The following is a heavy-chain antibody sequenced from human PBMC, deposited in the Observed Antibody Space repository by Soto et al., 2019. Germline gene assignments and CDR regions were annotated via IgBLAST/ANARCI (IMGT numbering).Heavy chain of an antibody. D-gene: IGHD3-10*01. CDR2: IYYSGST. J-gene: IGHJ5*02. Sequence: SETLSLTCTVSGGSISSSSYYWGWIRQPPGKGLEWIGSIYYSGSTYYNPSLKSRVTISVDTSKNQFSLKLSSVTAADTAVYYCARGTYYYGSGSYSWFDPWGQGTLVTFSS. CDR1: GGSISSSSYY. CDR3: ARGTYYYGSGSYSWFDP. V-gene: IGHV4-39*01.